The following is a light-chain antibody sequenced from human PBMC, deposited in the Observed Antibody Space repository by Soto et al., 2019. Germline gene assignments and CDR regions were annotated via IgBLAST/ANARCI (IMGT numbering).Light chain of an antibody. Sequence: EIVLTPSPATLSLSPGQRGTLSCSSSERGSSRYLAWYQQKPGQAPRLLIYGASSRATGISDRFSGIGSGTDFTLTTSTLAPEDFGMYYCQQYGSSPWTFGHRTNVDI. CDR2: GAS. CDR1: ERGSSRY. J-gene: IGKJ3*01. V-gene: IGKV3-20*01. CDR3: QQYGSSPWT.